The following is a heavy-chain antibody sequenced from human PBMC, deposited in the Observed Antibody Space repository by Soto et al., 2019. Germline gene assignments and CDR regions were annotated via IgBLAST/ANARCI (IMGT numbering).Heavy chain of an antibody. J-gene: IGHJ6*02. CDR1: GYTFNTCY. CDR2: INPSGGST. V-gene: IGHV1-46*02. D-gene: IGHD2-15*01. CDR3: ARTDRYYYYYGMDV. Sequence: ASLIVSCKASGYTFNTCYMHWVRQAPGQGLEWMGIINPSGGSTSYAQKFQGRVTMTRDTSTSTVYMELSSLRSEDTAVYYCARTDRYYYYYGMDVWGQGTTVTVSS.